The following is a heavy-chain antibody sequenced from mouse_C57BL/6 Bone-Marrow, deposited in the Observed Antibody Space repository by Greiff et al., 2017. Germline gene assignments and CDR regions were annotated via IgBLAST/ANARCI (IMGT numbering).Heavy chain of an antibody. V-gene: IGHV1-64*01. Sequence: QVQLQQPGAELVKPGASVKLSCKASGYTFTSYWMHWVKQRPGQGLEWIGMIHPNSGSTNYNEKFKSKATLTVDKSSSTAYMQLSSLTSEDSAVYYCARGVYYDYVYWYFDVRGTGTTVTVSS. CDR1: GYTFTSYW. D-gene: IGHD2-4*01. CDR2: IHPNSGST. CDR3: ARGVYYDYVYWYFDV. J-gene: IGHJ1*03.